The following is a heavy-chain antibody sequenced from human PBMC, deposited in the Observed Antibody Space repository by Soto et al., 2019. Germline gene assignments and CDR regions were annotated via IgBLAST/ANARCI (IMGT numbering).Heavy chain of an antibody. D-gene: IGHD2-2*01. Sequence: QVQLVQSGAEVKKPWASVKVSCKASGYTFTSYYMHWVRQAPGQGLEWMGIINPSGGSTSYAQKLQGRVTMTRDTSTSTVYMELSSLRSEDTAVYYCAREYCSSTSCYGVGNWFDPWGQGTLVTVSS. CDR1: GYTFTSYY. CDR3: AREYCSSTSCYGVGNWFDP. J-gene: IGHJ5*02. CDR2: INPSGGST. V-gene: IGHV1-46*03.